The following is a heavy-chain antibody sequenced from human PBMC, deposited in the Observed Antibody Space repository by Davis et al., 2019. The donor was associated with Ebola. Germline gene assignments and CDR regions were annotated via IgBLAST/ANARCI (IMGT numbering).Heavy chain of an antibody. Sequence: PSATLSLTCTVSGGSISSYYWSWIRQPPGKGLEWIGYVYYSGNTNYNPSLKSRVTISVDTSKNQFSLKLSSVTAADTAVYYCARSGIQLYFDYWGQGTLVTVSS. CDR2: VYYSGNT. J-gene: IGHJ4*02. CDR1: GGSISSYY. CDR3: ARSGIQLYFDY. V-gene: IGHV4-59*01. D-gene: IGHD5-18*01.